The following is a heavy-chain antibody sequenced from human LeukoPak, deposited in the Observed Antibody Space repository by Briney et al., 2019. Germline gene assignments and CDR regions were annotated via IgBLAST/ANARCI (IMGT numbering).Heavy chain of an antibody. Sequence: GGSLRLSCAASGFTFSSYAMHWVRQAPGKGLEWVAVISYDGSNKYYADSVKGRFTISRDNSKNTLYLQMNSLRAEDTAVYYCARGNRGYHDYWGQGTLVTVSS. CDR3: ARGNRGYHDY. CDR2: ISYDGSNK. CDR1: GFTFSSYA. D-gene: IGHD3-22*01. V-gene: IGHV3-30-3*01. J-gene: IGHJ4*02.